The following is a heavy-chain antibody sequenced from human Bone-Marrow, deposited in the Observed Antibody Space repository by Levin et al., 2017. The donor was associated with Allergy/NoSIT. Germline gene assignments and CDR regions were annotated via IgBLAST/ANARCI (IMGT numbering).Heavy chain of an antibody. V-gene: IGHV1-2*06. CDR3: ARARFCTGGSCYTLSWFDP. J-gene: IGHJ5*02. Sequence: ASVKVSCKTSGYTFTDYFMHWVRQAPGQGLEWMGRIKPENGDTDYAQRFQGRVTMTRDTSIDTAYMELSGLRSDDTAVYYCARARFCTGGSCYTLSWFDPWGQGTLVTVS. CDR2: IKPENGDT. D-gene: IGHD2-15*01. CDR1: GYTFTDYF.